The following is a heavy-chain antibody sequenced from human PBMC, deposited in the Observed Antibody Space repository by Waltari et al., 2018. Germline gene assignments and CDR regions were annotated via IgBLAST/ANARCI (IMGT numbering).Heavy chain of an antibody. Sequence: QVQLVQSGAEVKKPGASVKVSCKASGYTFTGYYMHWVRQAPGQGLEWMGRINPNSGGTNYSQKLQGRVTMTRDTSISTAYMELSRLRSDDTAVYYCARTKGYCSGGSCYNFDYWGQGTLVTVSS. CDR1: GYTFTGYY. V-gene: IGHV1-2*06. CDR3: ARTKGYCSGGSCYNFDY. J-gene: IGHJ4*02. CDR2: INPNSGGT. D-gene: IGHD2-15*01.